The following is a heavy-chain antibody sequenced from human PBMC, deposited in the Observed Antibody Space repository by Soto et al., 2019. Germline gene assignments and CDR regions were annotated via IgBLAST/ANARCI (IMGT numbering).Heavy chain of an antibody. V-gene: IGHV3-33*01. J-gene: IGHJ4*02. Sequence: QVQLVESGGVVVQPGRSLRLSCAASGFTFSSYGMHWVRQAPGKGLEWVAVMWSEGGNKHYADSVKGRFTISSDNSTNALDLQINSLRAEDTAVYYCARDPPDDGGGYCSLDYWGQGTLVTVCS. CDR2: MWSEGGNK. CDR1: GFTFSSYG. CDR3: ARDPPDDGGGYCSLDY. D-gene: IGHD3-22*01.